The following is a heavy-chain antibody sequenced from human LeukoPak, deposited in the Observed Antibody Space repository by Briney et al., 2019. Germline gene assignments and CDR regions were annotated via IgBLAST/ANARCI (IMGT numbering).Heavy chain of an antibody. CDR2: INPNSGGT. D-gene: IGHD2-21*02. J-gene: IGHJ6*02. V-gene: IGHV1-2*02. Sequence: ASVKVSSKASGYTFTGYYMHWVRQAPGQGLEWMGWINPNSGGTNYAQKFQGRVTMTRDTSISTAYMELSRLRSDDTAVYYCARDRFVVVTAVYYGMDVWGQGTTVTVSS. CDR1: GYTFTGYY. CDR3: ARDRFVVVTAVYYGMDV.